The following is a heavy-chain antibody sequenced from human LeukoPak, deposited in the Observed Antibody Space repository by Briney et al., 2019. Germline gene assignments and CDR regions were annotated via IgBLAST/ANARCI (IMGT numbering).Heavy chain of an antibody. CDR2: IYYSGNT. Sequence: PSETLSLTCTVSGGPISSSSYYWGWIRQPPGKGLEWIGTIYYSGNTYYNPSLKSRVSISVETSKNQFSLKLSSVTAADTAVYYCARQAVAGNGFDYWGQGTLVAVSS. J-gene: IGHJ4*02. CDR3: ARQAVAGNGFDY. D-gene: IGHD6-19*01. CDR1: GGPISSSSYY. V-gene: IGHV4-39*01.